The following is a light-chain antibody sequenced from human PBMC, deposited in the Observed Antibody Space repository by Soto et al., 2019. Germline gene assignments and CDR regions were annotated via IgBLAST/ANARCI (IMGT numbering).Light chain of an antibody. CDR2: GAS. V-gene: IGKV3-20*01. CDR1: QSVSSSY. J-gene: IGKJ3*01. CDR3: QQYGSSPGFT. Sequence: EIVLTQSPGTLSLSPGERSTLSCRASQSVSSSYLAWYQQKPGQAPRLLIYGASSRATGIPDRFSGSGSGTDFTLTISRLEPEDFAVYYCQQYGSSPGFTFGHGNKVDIK.